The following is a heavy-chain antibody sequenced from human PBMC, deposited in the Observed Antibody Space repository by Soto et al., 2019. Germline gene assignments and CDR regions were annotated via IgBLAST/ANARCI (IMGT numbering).Heavy chain of an antibody. D-gene: IGHD6-19*01. CDR1: GFTFSSYA. Sequence: EVQLLESGGGLVQPGGSLRLSCAASGFTFSSYAMSWVRQAPGKGLEWVSAISGSGGSTYYADSVKGRFTISRDNSKNTLYLQMNSLRAEDTAVYYCAKDRSSGWYSEGIYLDYWGQGTLVTVSS. CDR3: AKDRSSGWYSEGIYLDY. J-gene: IGHJ4*02. CDR2: ISGSGGST. V-gene: IGHV3-23*01.